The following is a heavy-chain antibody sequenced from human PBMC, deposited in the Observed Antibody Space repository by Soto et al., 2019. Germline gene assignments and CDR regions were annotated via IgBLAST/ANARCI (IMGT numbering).Heavy chain of an antibody. D-gene: IGHD5-12*01. CDR2: ISGSGGST. V-gene: IGHV3-23*01. CDR1: GFTFSSYA. J-gene: IGHJ6*02. CDR3: AKLDGYDLSNYYGMDV. Sequence: GGSLRLSCAASGFTFSSYAMSWVRQAPGKGLEWVSAISGSGGSTYYADSVKGRFTISRDNSKNTLYLQMNSLRAEDTAVYYCAKLDGYDLSNYYGMDVWGQGTTVTVSS.